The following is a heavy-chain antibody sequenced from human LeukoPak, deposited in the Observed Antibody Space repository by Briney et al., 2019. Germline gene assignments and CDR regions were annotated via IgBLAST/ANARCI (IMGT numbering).Heavy chain of an antibody. Sequence: GGPLRLSCAASGFTFSTSWMHWVRPAPGKGLVWVSRIVSDGYSTSYPDSVKGRFTISRDNAKSTLYLQMNSLRVEDTAVYYCAPEVTTSLDPRGQGTLVTVSS. CDR3: APEVTTSLDP. CDR1: GFTFSTSW. D-gene: IGHD4-17*01. CDR2: IVSDGYST. J-gene: IGHJ5*02. V-gene: IGHV3-74*01.